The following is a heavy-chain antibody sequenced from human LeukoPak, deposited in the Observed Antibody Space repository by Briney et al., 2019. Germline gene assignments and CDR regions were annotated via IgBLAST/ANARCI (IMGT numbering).Heavy chain of an antibody. D-gene: IGHD2-15*01. CDR1: GGSISSHY. CDR3: GRDALVGYFSYYYMDV. CDR2: IANSGST. V-gene: IGHV4-59*11. Sequence: SETLSLTCTVSGGSISSHYWTWIRQSPVKGLEWIGDIANSGSTSYNPSLKSRVTISIDTSKNQFSLKLSSVTAADTAVYYCGRDALVGYFSYYYMDVWGKGTTVTVSS. J-gene: IGHJ6*03.